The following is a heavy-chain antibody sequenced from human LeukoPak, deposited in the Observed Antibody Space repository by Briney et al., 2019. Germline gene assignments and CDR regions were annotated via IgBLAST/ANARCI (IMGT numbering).Heavy chain of an antibody. D-gene: IGHD5-12*01. J-gene: IGHJ4*02. CDR2: IYTSGST. V-gene: IGHV4-61*09. CDR1: GGSISSGSYY. CDR3: ARVKGYALDY. Sequence: PSQTLSLTCTVSGGSISSGSYYWSWIRQPAGKGLEWIGHIYTSGSTSYNPSLKSRVTISVDTSKNQSSLKLSSVTAADTAVYYCARVKGYALDYWGQGTLVTVSS.